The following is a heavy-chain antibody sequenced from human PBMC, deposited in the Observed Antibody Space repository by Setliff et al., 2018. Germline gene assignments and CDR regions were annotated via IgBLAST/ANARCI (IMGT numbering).Heavy chain of an antibody. CDR1: GGSIGPHY. Sequence: ASETLSLTCTVSGGSIGPHYWSWIRQAPGKGLEWIGHIFYSDTAKYNPSLESRAAISVDSSKNQFSLKLRSVTAADTAVYYCARDVGGEGYFDSWGQGTLVTVSS. J-gene: IGHJ4*02. V-gene: IGHV4-59*11. D-gene: IGHD3-10*01. CDR3: ARDVGGEGYFDS. CDR2: IFYSDTA.